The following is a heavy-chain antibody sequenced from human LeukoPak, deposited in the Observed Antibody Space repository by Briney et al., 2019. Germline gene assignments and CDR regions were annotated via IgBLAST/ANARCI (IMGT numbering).Heavy chain of an antibody. CDR3: ARDSGTTGEVKFDP. V-gene: IGHV4-38-2*02. CDR1: GYSLSSGYY. Sequence: PSETLSLTCTVSGYSLSSGYYWGWIRQPPGKGLEWIASIYHSGSTYYNTSLKRRVTISVETSKKQFSLKLSSVTAADTAVYYCARDSGTTGEVKFDPWGQGTLVTVSS. CDR2: IYHSGST. D-gene: IGHD3-10*01. J-gene: IGHJ5*02.